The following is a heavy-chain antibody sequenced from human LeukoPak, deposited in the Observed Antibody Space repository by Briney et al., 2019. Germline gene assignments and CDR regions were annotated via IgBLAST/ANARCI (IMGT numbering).Heavy chain of an antibody. CDR2: IYTSGST. J-gene: IGHJ6*03. Sequence: SETLSLTCTVSGGSISSYYWSWIRQPPGKGLEWIGYIYTSGSTNYNPSLKSRVTISVDTSKNQFSLKLSSVTAADTAMYYCARLNRITMVRGVDDYYYYMDVWGKGTTVTVSS. D-gene: IGHD3-10*01. CDR3: ARLNRITMVRGVDDYYYYMDV. V-gene: IGHV4-4*09. CDR1: GGSISSYY.